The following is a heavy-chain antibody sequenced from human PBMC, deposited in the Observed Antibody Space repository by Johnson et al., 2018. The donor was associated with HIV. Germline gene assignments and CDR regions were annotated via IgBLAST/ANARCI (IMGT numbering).Heavy chain of an antibody. Sequence: QVQLVESGGGVVQPGSSLRLSCAASGFTLSNYAVHWVRQAPGKGLEWVAVISYDGSNKYYADSVKGRFTISRDNSKNTLYLQMNSLRAEDTAVYYCASISLGSEDDACDIWGQGTMVTVSS. CDR3: ASISLGSEDDACDI. CDR1: GFTLSNYA. CDR2: ISYDGSNK. D-gene: IGHD3-10*01. J-gene: IGHJ3*02. V-gene: IGHV3-30*04.